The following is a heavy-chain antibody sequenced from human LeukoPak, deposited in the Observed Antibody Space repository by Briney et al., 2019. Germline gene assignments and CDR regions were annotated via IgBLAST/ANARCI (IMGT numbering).Heavy chain of an antibody. CDR2: ISTSGSTI. Sequence: PGGSLRLSCAASGFTFSSYSMNWVRQAPGKGLEWVSYISTSGSTIYYVDSVKGRFTISRDNAKNSLYLQMNSLRAEDTAVYYCARDAIRGGDISGYYYDYWGQGTLVTVSS. D-gene: IGHD3-22*01. J-gene: IGHJ4*02. V-gene: IGHV3-48*04. CDR3: ARDAIRGGDISGYYYDY. CDR1: GFTFSSYS.